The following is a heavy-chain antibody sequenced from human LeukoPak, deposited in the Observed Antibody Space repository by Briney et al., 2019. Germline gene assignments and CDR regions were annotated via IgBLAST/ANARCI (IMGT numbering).Heavy chain of an antibody. CDR2: INSDGSTT. Sequence: PGGSLRLSCAASGFTFSSYWLNWVRQAPGKGLVWVSRINSDGSTTSYADSVKGRFTISRDNARNTLYLQMNSLRAEDTAVYYCARDYGGSSPFDYWGQGTLVTVSS. CDR1: GFTFSSYW. CDR3: ARDYGGSSPFDY. V-gene: IGHV3-74*01. D-gene: IGHD4-23*01. J-gene: IGHJ4*02.